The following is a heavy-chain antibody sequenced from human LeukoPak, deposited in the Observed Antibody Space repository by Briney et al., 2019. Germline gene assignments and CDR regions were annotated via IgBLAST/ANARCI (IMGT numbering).Heavy chain of an antibody. V-gene: IGHV3-11*04. CDR2: ISNSGNTI. CDR3: ARVSVMVRSWWFDP. J-gene: IGHJ5*02. CDR1: GFTFSDYY. D-gene: IGHD5-18*01. Sequence: GGSLRLSCAASGFTFSDYYMSWIRQAPGKGLEWVSYISNSGNTIYYADSVKGRFTISRDNAKNSLYLQMNSLRAEDTAVYYCARVSVMVRSWWFDPWGQGTLVTVSS.